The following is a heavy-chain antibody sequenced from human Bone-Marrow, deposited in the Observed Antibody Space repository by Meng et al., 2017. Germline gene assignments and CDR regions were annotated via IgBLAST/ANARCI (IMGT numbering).Heavy chain of an antibody. J-gene: IGHJ6*02. CDR2: LLLDTGGI. V-gene: IGHV3-9*01. CDR1: GFTFSSYG. D-gene: IGHD4/OR15-4a*01. CDR3: TKDLVPGGADV. Sequence: GGSLRLSCAASGFTFSSYGMTWVRQTPGKGLEWVSGLLLDTGGIGYADSVKGRFTISRDSAKNSVYLQMNSLRPDDTALYYCTKDLVPGGADVWGQGTTVTVSS.